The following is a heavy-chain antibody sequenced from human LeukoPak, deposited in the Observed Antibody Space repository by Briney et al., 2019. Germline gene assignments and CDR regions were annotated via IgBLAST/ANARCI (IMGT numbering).Heavy chain of an antibody. V-gene: IGHV3-23*01. Sequence: GGSLRLSCTASGFTFSSYAMNWVRQAPGKGLEWVSGIGAGGTFTYYADSVKGRFTISRDNSRNTLYLQMNSLRADDTAVYYCAKVVYWGPENYLDSWGQGTLVTVSS. CDR3: AKVVYWGPENYLDS. J-gene: IGHJ4*02. CDR1: GFTFSSYA. D-gene: IGHD7-27*01. CDR2: IGAGGTFT.